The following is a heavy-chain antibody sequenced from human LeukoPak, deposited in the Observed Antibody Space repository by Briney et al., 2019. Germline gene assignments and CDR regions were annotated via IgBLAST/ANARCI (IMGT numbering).Heavy chain of an antibody. CDR3: ARDGYSSSWYGG. D-gene: IGHD6-13*01. Sequence: GGSLRLSCAASGFTVSSNYMSWVRQAPGKGLEWVSVIYSGGSTYYADSVRGRFTISRDNSKNTLYLQMNSLRAEDTAVYYCARDGYSSSWYGGWGQGTLVTVSS. V-gene: IGHV3-66*01. CDR1: GFTVSSNY. J-gene: IGHJ4*02. CDR2: IYSGGST.